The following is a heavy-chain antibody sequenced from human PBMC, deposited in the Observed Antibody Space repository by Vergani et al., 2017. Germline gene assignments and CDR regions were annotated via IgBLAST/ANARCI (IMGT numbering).Heavy chain of an antibody. V-gene: IGHV3-23*01. CDR2: ISARYPST. D-gene: IGHD1-26*01. CDR1: GFTFSSYA. CDR3: ARLSYDTTPYLQGSYDC. J-gene: IGHJ4*02. Sequence: EVQLLESGGGLVQPGGSLRLSCAASGFTFSSYAMSWVRQAPGKGLEWVSAISARYPSTYYADSVKGRFTISRDNSKNMLYLQMNSLRAEDTAVYYCARLSYDTTPYLQGSYDCWGQGTLVSVSS.